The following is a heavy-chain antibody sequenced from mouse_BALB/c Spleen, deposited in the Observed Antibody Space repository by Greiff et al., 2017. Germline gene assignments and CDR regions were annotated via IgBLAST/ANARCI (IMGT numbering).Heavy chain of an antibody. V-gene: IGHV1S81*02. J-gene: IGHJ2*01. CDR3: ARSGGNYEGDYLDY. Sequence: QVQLQQSGAELVKPGASVKLSCKASGYTFTSYWMHWVKQRPGQGLEWIGEINPSNGRTNYNEKFKSKATLTVDKSSSTAYMQLSSLPSEDSAVYYCARSGGNYEGDYLDYWGQGTTLTVSS. CDR2: INPSNGRT. D-gene: IGHD2-1*01. CDR1: GYTFTSYW.